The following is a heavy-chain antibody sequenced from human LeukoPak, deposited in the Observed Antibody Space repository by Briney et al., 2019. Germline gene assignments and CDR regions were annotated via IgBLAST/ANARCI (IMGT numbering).Heavy chain of an antibody. Sequence: SVKVSCKASGVTSSSYAINWVRQAPGQGLEWMGGIIPIFGTTDYAQKFQGRVTITADASTRTAYMDLSSLTSQDTAVYFCAKHDVRRLLSAAGQRAFTVWGQGTTVTVS. CDR1: GVTSSSYA. CDR2: IIPIFGTT. CDR3: AKHDVRRLLSAAGQRAFTV. D-gene: IGHD6-13*01. J-gene: IGHJ3*01. V-gene: IGHV1-69*13.